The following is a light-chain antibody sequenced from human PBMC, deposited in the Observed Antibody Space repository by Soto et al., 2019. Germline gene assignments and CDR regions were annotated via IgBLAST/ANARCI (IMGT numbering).Light chain of an antibody. V-gene: IGLV2-11*01. J-gene: IGLJ1*01. CDR2: DVS. CDR1: SSDVGGYNY. CDR3: CSYAGSYTYV. Sequence: QSALTQPRSVSGSPGQSVTISCTGTSSDVGGYNYVSWYQQHPGKAPKLMIYDVSKRPSGVPDRFSGSESVNTASLTISGLQAEDEADYYCCSYAGSYTYVFGTGTKVTVL.